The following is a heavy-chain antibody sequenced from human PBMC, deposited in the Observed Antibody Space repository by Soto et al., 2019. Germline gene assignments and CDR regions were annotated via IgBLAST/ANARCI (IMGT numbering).Heavy chain of an antibody. J-gene: IGHJ4*02. CDR1: GYTFTNYD. Sequence: QVQLVQSGGEVKEPGASVKVSCKASGYTFTNYDINWVRQAPGQGLEWMGWISTYNGDTNYAQKLXASXTXNTVTSTSTDYMELRSLTYDDTAVYYCARSSGSPKYWGQGTLVTVSS. D-gene: IGHD1-26*01. V-gene: IGHV1-18*01. CDR2: ISTYNGDT. CDR3: ARSSGSPKY.